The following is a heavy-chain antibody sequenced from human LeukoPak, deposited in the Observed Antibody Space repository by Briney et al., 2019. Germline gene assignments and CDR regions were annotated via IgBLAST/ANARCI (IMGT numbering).Heavy chain of an antibody. CDR2: IHPNSGCT. J-gene: IGHJ1*01. CDR1: GYTFTDYY. D-gene: IGHD6-19*01. V-gene: IGHV1-2*02. Sequence: ASVKVSCKASGYTFTDYYLHWVRQAPGQGLEWMGCIHPNSGCTNYAQKFQGRVAMTRDTSISTAYMELSSLRSDDTAVYYCARLAAVPGWGQGTLVTVSS. CDR3: ARLAAVPG.